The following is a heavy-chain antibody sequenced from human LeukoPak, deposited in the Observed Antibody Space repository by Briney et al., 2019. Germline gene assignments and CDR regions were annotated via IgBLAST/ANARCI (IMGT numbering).Heavy chain of an antibody. V-gene: IGHV3-48*03. J-gene: IGHJ4*02. Sequence: GGSLRLSCAASGFTFSSYAMNWVRQAPGKGLEVISSISSSGTPVYYADSVKGRFTISRDNARKPVYLEMNSRRAEDTAVYFCVRGVNDYGDYRGFDHWGQGTLVTVSS. CDR3: VRGVNDYGDYRGFDH. D-gene: IGHD4-17*01. CDR2: ISSSGTPV. CDR1: GFTFSSYA.